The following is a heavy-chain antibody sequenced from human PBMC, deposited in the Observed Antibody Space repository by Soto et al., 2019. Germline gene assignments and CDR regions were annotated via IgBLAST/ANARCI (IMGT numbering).Heavy chain of an antibody. CDR3: AKESTMIVVVITTIDY. CDR2: ISGSGGST. V-gene: IGHV3-23*01. CDR1: GFTFSSYA. Sequence: ESGGGLVQPGGSLRLSCAASGFTFSSYAMSWVRQAPGKGLEWVSAISGSGGSTYYADSVKGRFTISRDNSKNTLYLQMNSLRAEDTAVYYCAKESTMIVVVITTIDYWGQGTLVTVSS. D-gene: IGHD3-22*01. J-gene: IGHJ4*02.